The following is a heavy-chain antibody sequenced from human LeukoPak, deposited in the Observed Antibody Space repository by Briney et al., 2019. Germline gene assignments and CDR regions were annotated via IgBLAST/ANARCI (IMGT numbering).Heavy chain of an antibody. CDR1: GGSISSSSYY. CDR2: IYYSGST. V-gene: IGHV4-39*01. CDR3: ARGKIQLPYNWSDP. D-gene: IGHD5-18*01. J-gene: IGHJ5*02. Sequence: SETLSLTCTVSGGSISSSSYYWGWIRQPPGKGLEWIGSIYYSGSTYYNPSLKSRVTISVDTSKNQFSLKLSSVTAADTAVYYCARGKIQLPYNWSDPWGQGTLVTVSS.